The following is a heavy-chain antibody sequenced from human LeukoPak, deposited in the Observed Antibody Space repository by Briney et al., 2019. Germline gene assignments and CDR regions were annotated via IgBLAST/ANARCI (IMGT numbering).Heavy chain of an antibody. J-gene: IGHJ4*02. Sequence: GGSLRLSCAASGFTFSRYWMNWVRQAPGKGLEWVANIKQDGSEKQYVDSVKGRFTISRDYAKNSLYLQMNSLRAEDTAMYYCARDVDGDFDYWGQGTLVTVSS. CDR2: IKQDGSEK. CDR3: ARDVDGDFDY. D-gene: IGHD4-17*01. CDR1: GFTFSRYW. V-gene: IGHV3-7*03.